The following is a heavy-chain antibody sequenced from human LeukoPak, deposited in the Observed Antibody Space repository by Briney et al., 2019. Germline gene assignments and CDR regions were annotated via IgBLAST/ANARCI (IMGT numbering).Heavy chain of an antibody. Sequence: SETLSLTCTVSGGSISTYYWSWIRQPPGKGLEWIGYIFYSGSTNYNPSLKSRVTISVDTSKNQFSLKLSSVTAADTAVYYCARHRSGWLQSSFDYWGQGTLVTVSS. J-gene: IGHJ4*02. CDR1: GGSISTYY. CDR3: ARHRSGWLQSSFDY. D-gene: IGHD5-24*01. CDR2: IFYSGST. V-gene: IGHV4-59*08.